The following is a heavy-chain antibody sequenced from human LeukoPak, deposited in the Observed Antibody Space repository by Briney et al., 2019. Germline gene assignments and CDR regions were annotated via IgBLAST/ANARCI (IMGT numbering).Heavy chain of an antibody. V-gene: IGHV1-46*01. D-gene: IGHD2-2*01. Sequence: GASVKVSCKASGYTFTNYYMHWVRQAPGQGLEWLGLISPRGGSTWYAQRFQGRVTMTRDMSTSTDCMELSSLRSEDTAVYYCARGLRGSPAFDYWGQGTLVTVSS. CDR2: ISPRGGST. CDR3: ARGLRGSPAFDY. CDR1: GYTFTNYY. J-gene: IGHJ4*02.